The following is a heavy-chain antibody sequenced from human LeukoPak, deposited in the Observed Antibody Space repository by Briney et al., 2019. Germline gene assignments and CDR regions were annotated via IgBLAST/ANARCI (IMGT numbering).Heavy chain of an antibody. CDR2: ISGSGGST. Sequence: PGGSLRLSCAASGFTFNNYAMTWVRQAPGKGLEWVSAISGSGGSTYYADSVKGRFTISRDNSKNTLYLQMNSLRAEDTAVYYCAKDRISYGSGRSPLDYWGQGTLVTVSS. D-gene: IGHD3-10*01. V-gene: IGHV3-23*01. CDR1: GFTFNNYA. J-gene: IGHJ4*02. CDR3: AKDRISYGSGRSPLDY.